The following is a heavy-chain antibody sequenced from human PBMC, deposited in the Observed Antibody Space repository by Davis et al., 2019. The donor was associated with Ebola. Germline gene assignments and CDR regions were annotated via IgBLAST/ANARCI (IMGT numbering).Heavy chain of an antibody. CDR2: ISKDGSHK. V-gene: IGHV3-30*03. D-gene: IGHD6-19*01. CDR1: GFPFNDYG. CDR3: ARAPISGWSAYYYGMDV. Sequence: GGSLRLSCAASGFPFNDYGMHWVRQAPGKGLEWVAIISKDGSHKYYADSVKGRFTISRDDSTNTLYLQMNSLRAEDTAVYYCARAPISGWSAYYYGMDVWGQGTTVTVSS. J-gene: IGHJ6*02.